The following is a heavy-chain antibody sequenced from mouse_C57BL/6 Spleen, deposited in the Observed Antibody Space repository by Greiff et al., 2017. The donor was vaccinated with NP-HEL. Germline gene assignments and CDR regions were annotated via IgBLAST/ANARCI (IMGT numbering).Heavy chain of an antibody. J-gene: IGHJ4*01. Sequence: QVQLQQSGAELVKPGASVKLSCKASGYTFTEYTIHWVKQRSGQGLEWIGWFYPGSGSIKYNEKFKDKATLTADKSSSTVYMELSRVTSEDSAVYFCARHEGGRSSTMVTGDAMDYWGQGTSVTVSS. D-gene: IGHD2-2*01. CDR2: FYPGSGSI. CDR3: ARHEGGRSSTMVTGDAMDY. V-gene: IGHV1-62-2*01. CDR1: GYTFTEYT.